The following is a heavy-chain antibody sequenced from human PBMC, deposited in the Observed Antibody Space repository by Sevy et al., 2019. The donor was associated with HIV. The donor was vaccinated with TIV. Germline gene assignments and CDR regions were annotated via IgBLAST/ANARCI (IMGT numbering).Heavy chain of an antibody. CDR1: GASISSSGYY. D-gene: IGHD6-19*01. J-gene: IGHJ4*02. CDR2: IRYNGST. CDR3: AGPTLTYSSGWSYYDY. V-gene: IGHV4-39*01. Sequence: SETLSLTCSVSGASISSSGYYWGWIRQPPGKGLEWIASIRYNGSTFYNPSLRSRVTISADTSKNQFSLKLNSVTAADTARYYCAGPTLTYSSGWSYYDYWGQGTVVTVSS.